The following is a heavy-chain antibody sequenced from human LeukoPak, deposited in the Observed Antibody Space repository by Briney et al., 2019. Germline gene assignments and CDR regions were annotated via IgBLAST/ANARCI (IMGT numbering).Heavy chain of an antibody. J-gene: IGHJ6*03. CDR3: ARVLLRSDYYGSGSYPYYYMDV. Sequence: SVKVSCKASGGTFSSYAISWVRQAPGQGLEWMGGIIPIFGTANYAQKFQGRVTITTDESTSTAYMELSSLRSEDTAVYYCARVLLRSDYYGSGSYPYYYMDVWGKGTTVTVSS. CDR1: GGTFSSYA. CDR2: IIPIFGTA. V-gene: IGHV1-69*05. D-gene: IGHD3-10*01.